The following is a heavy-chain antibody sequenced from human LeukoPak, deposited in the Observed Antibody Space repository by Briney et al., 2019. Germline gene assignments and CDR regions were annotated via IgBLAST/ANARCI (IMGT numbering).Heavy chain of an antibody. J-gene: IGHJ4*02. V-gene: IGHV3-23*01. Sequence: PGGSLRLSCAVSGITLSNYGMSWVRQAPGKGLEWVAGISGSGGSTYYADSVKGRFTISRDNSKNTLYLQMNSLRAEDTAVYYCAKDQTPRYYYDSSGYYFNYWGQGTLVTVSS. D-gene: IGHD3-22*01. CDR2: ISGSGGST. CDR3: AKDQTPRYYYDSSGYYFNY. CDR1: GITLSNYG.